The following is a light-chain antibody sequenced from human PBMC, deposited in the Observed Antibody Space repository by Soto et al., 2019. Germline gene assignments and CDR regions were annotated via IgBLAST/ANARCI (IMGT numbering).Light chain of an antibody. V-gene: IGLV2-14*01. CDR3: SSYTTSYVYV. CDR1: GRDIGAYDY. CDR2: GDK. J-gene: IGLJ1*01. Sequence: QSVLTQPASVSGSPGQSITISCTGSGRDIGAYDYVSWYQQHPGKAPKLLIYGDKNRPSGVSYRFSASKSAFTASLTISGLQAEDEAHYYCSSYTTSYVYVFGPGTKLTVL.